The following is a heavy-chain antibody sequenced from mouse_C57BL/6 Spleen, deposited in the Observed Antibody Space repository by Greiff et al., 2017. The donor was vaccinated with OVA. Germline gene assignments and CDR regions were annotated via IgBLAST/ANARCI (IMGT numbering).Heavy chain of an antibody. Sequence: VQLQQSGAELVRPGASVKLSCKASGYTFTDYYINWVKQRPGQGLEWIARIYPGSGNTYYNEKFKGKATLTAEKSSSTAYMQLSSLTSEDSAVYFCANSDWYFDVWGTGTTVTVSS. J-gene: IGHJ1*03. CDR2: IYPGSGNT. CDR3: ANSDWYFDV. V-gene: IGHV1-76*01. CDR1: GYTFTDYY.